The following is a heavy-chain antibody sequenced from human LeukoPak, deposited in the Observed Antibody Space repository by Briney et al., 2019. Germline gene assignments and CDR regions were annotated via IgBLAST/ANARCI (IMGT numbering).Heavy chain of an antibody. CDR1: EFSVGSNY. J-gene: IGHJ4*02. Sequence: GGSLRLSCAASEFSVGSNYMTWVRQAPGKGLEWVSLIYSGGSTYYADSVKGRFTISRDNAKNTLYLQMNSLRAEDTAVYYCARDGVGPTPFDYWGQGTLVTVSS. CDR2: IYSGGST. CDR3: ARDGVGPTPFDY. V-gene: IGHV3-66*01. D-gene: IGHD1-26*01.